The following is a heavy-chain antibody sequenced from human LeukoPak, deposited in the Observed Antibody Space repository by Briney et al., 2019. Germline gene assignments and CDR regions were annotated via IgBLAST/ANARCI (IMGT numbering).Heavy chain of an antibody. CDR2: INPNSGGT. CDR3: ARVYGWGFGDAFDI. D-gene: IGHD3-10*01. V-gene: IGHV1-2*02. J-gene: IGHJ3*02. Sequence: ASVKVSCKASGYTFTSYDINWVRQAPGQGLEWMGWINPNSGGTNYAQKFQGRVTMTRDTSISTAYMELSRLRSDDTAVYYCARVYGWGFGDAFDIWGQGTMVTVPS. CDR1: GYTFTSYD.